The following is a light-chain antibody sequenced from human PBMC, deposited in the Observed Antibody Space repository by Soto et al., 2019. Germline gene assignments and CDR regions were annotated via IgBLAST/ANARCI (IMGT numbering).Light chain of an antibody. V-gene: IGKV3-15*01. J-gene: IGKJ1*01. CDR1: QSVSSN. Sequence: EIVMTQSPATLSVSPGERATLSCRASQSVSSNLAWYQQKPGQAPMLLIYGPSTRATGIPARCSGSGSGTEFTLTIRSLQSEDFAVYYCQKYNNWWTFGQGTKVEIK. CDR3: QKYNNWWT. CDR2: GPS.